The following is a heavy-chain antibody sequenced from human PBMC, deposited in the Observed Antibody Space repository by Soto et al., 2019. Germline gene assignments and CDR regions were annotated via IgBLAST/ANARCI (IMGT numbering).Heavy chain of an antibody. J-gene: IGHJ4*02. CDR1: GYTFTSYD. Sequence: GASVKVSCKASGYTFTSYDINWVRQATGQGLEWMGWMNPNSGNTGYAQKFQGRVTMTRNTSISTAYMELSSLRSEDTAVYYCARRTRNYYDSSGYYLIDYWGQGXLVTVSS. CDR3: ARRTRNYYDSSGYYLIDY. CDR2: MNPNSGNT. D-gene: IGHD3-22*01. V-gene: IGHV1-8*01.